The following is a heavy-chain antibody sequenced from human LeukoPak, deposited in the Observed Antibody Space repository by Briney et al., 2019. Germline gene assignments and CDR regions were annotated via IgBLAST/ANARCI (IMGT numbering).Heavy chain of an antibody. J-gene: IGHJ4*02. CDR3: ARDNYSGSRYFDH. D-gene: IGHD1-26*01. V-gene: IGHV3-43*01. Sequence: GGSLRLSCAASGFTFDDYTMHWVRQAPGKGLEWVSLISWDGSNTYYADSVKGRFTISRDNSKNSLYLQMNSLRTEDTALYYCARDNYSGSRYFDHWGQGTLVTVSS. CDR2: ISWDGSNT. CDR1: GFTFDDYT.